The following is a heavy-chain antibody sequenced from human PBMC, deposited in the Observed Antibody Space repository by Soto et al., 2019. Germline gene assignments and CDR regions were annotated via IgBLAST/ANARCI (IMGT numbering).Heavy chain of an antibody. J-gene: IGHJ3*02. Sequence: SVKVSCKASGGTFSSYAISWVRQAPGQGLEWMGGIIPIFGTANYAQKFQGRVTITADESTSTAYMELSSLRSEDTAVYYCARDQDIVVVPAVRGAFDIWGQGTMVTRLL. V-gene: IGHV1-69*13. D-gene: IGHD2-2*01. CDR3: ARDQDIVVVPAVRGAFDI. CDR1: GGTFSSYA. CDR2: IIPIFGTA.